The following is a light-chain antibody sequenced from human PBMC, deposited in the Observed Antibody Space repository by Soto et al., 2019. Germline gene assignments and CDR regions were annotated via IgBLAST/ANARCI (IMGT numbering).Light chain of an antibody. Sequence: EIVLTQSPGTLSLSPGERATLSCRASQSVSSSYLAWYQQKPGQAPRLLIYGASSRATGIPDRFSGSGYGRDFTLNISRLEPEDFAVYYCQQYGSSRTFGQGTKVEIK. CDR3: QQYGSSRT. CDR2: GAS. V-gene: IGKV3-20*01. J-gene: IGKJ1*01. CDR1: QSVSSSY.